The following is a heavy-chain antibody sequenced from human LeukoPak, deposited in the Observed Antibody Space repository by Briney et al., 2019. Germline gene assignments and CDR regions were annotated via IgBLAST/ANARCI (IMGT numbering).Heavy chain of an antibody. CDR1: GGSISSGGYY. D-gene: IGHD3-10*01. V-gene: IGHV4-39*01. CDR3: LRYGSGSYHNSFDY. Sequence: SQTLSLTCTVSGGSISSGGYYWGWIRQSPGKGLEWIGGINHIGSTYYNPSLRSRVTMSVDTSKNQFSLRLSSVTAADTAVYFCLRYGSGSYHNSFDYWGQGTLVTVSS. CDR2: INHIGST. J-gene: IGHJ4*02.